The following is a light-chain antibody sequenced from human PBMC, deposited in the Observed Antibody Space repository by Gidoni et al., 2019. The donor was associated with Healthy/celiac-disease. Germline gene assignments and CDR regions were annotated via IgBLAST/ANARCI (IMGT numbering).Light chain of an antibody. CDR1: QSVSSY. CDR3: QQRSNWLT. Sequence: EIVLTQSPATLSLSPGERATLSCRASQSVSSYLAWYQQKPGQAPRLLIYDASNSATGIPARFSVSVSGTDFTLTISSLEPEDFAVYYCQQRSNWLTFGGGTKVEIK. CDR2: DAS. V-gene: IGKV3-11*01. J-gene: IGKJ4*01.